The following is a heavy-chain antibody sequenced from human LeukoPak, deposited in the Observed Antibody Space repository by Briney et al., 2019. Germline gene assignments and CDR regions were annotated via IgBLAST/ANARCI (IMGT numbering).Heavy chain of an antibody. Sequence: GASVKVSCKASGYTFTGYYMHWVRQAPGQGLEWMGWINPNSGGTNYAQKFQGRVTMTRDTSISTAYMELSRLRSDDTAVYYCARDNTIFGVVNYFDYWGQGTLVTVSS. CDR1: GYTFTGYY. D-gene: IGHD3-3*01. J-gene: IGHJ4*02. CDR2: INPNSGGT. V-gene: IGHV1-2*02. CDR3: ARDNTIFGVVNYFDY.